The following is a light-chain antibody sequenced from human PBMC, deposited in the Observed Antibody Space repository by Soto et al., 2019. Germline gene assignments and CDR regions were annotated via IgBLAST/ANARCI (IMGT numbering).Light chain of an antibody. J-gene: IGLJ1*01. CDR1: SSDVGGYEY. CDR3: SSYATSSPYV. CDR2: DVS. V-gene: IGLV2-14*01. Sequence: ALTQPASVSGSPGQSITISCTGTSSDVGGYEYVSWYQQHPGKAPRLMIYDVSSRPSDVSFRFSGSKSGNTASLTISGLQAEDEADYYCSSYATSSPYVFGTGTKVTVL.